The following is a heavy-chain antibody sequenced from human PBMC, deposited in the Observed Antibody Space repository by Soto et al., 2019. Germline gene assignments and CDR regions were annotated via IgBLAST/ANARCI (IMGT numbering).Heavy chain of an antibody. CDR2: ISVYYGDT. V-gene: IGHV1-18*01. Sequence: QVQMVQSANEVKRPGASVKVSCKSSGYTFTTYGISWVRQAPGQGLEWMGWISVYYGDTKYAPKVQGRVTLTRDISTNTAYMELRSLRSDDTAMYFCVRDSVPMTSRITLAFWGQGTLVTVSS. J-gene: IGHJ4*02. CDR1: GYTFTTYG. CDR3: VRDSVPMTSRITLAF. D-gene: IGHD3-10*01.